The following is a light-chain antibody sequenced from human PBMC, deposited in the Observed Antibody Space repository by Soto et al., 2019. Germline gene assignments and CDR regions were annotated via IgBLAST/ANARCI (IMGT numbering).Light chain of an antibody. V-gene: IGLV2-14*01. Sequence: QSALTQPASVSGSPGQSITISCTGTSSDVGGYNYVSWYQEHPGKAPKLMIYDVSNRPSGVSDRFSGSKSGNTASLTISGLQVEYEADYYCSSYTGSSTVVFGGGTKVTVL. CDR1: SSDVGGYNY. CDR3: SSYTGSSTVV. CDR2: DVS. J-gene: IGLJ2*01.